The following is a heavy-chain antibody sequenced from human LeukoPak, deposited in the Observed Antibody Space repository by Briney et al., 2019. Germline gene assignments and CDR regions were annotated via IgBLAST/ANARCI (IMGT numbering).Heavy chain of an antibody. Sequence: GGSLRLSCAASGFTFSSYGMQWVRQAPGKGLEWVAFIRYDGSNKFYADSVKGRFTISRDNSKNTLYLQMNSLRAEDTAVYYCARETSYGEMFDYWGQGTLVTVSS. J-gene: IGHJ4*02. CDR3: ARETSYGEMFDY. V-gene: IGHV3-30*02. CDR2: IRYDGSNK. D-gene: IGHD4-17*01. CDR1: GFTFSSYG.